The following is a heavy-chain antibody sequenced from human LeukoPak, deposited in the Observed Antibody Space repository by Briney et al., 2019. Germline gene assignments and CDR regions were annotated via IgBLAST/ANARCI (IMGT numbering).Heavy chain of an antibody. V-gene: IGHV3-43*01. J-gene: IGHJ4*02. CDR3: VKGSYGDRGLDY. Sequence: PGGSLRLSCAASGFTFDGYTMHWVRQAPGKGLEWVSLISWDGVRTDYADSVKGRFTISRDSNKDSLYLQMNSLRTEDTAFYYCVKGSYGDRGLDYWGEGTLVTVSS. D-gene: IGHD4-17*01. CDR2: ISWDGVRT. CDR1: GFTFDGYT.